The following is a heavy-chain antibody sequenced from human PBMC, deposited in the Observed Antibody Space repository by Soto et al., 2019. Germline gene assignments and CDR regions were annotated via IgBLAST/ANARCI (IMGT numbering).Heavy chain of an antibody. D-gene: IGHD1-26*01. V-gene: IGHV3-23*01. CDR1: GFTFSNYF. J-gene: IGHJ4*02. Sequence: EMQLLESGGGLVQPGGSLRVSCAASGFTFSNYFMTWVRQAPGKGLEWVSDISGRGDSAYYADSVKGRFTISRDNSKNTLYLQMNSLRAEDTAIYYCAKHRGARGSYELDSWGQGTLVTVSS. CDR2: ISGRGDSA. CDR3: AKHRGARGSYELDS.